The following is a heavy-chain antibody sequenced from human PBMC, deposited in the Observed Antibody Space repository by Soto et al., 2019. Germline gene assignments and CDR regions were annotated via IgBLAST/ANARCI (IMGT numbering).Heavy chain of an antibody. CDR3: ARHPYGDFLFDY. V-gene: IGHV4-39*01. J-gene: IGHJ4*02. Sequence: SETLSLTCTVSGGSISSSSYYWGWIRQPPGKGLEWIGSIYYGGSTYYNPSLKSRVTISVDTSKNQFSLKLSSVTAADTAVYYCARHPYGDFLFDYWGQGTLVTVSS. CDR1: GGSISSSSYY. CDR2: IYYGGST. D-gene: IGHD4-17*01.